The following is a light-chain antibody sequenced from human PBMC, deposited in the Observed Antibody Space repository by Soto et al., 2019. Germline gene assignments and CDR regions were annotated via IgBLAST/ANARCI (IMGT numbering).Light chain of an antibody. CDR2: EGN. CDR1: SSDVGSYNL. J-gene: IGLJ1*01. V-gene: IGLV2-14*02. Sequence: QSVLTQPASVSGSPGQSITISCTGTSSDVGSYNLVSWYQQHPGKAPKLMIYEGNKRPSGVPDRFSGSKSGNTASLTVSGLQAEDEADYYCSSYAGSSNVFGTGTKVTVL. CDR3: SSYAGSSNV.